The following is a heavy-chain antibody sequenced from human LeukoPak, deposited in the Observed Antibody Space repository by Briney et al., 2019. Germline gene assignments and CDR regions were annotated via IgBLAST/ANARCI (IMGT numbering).Heavy chain of an antibody. CDR2: INRSGST. D-gene: IGHD3-22*01. CDR3: ARSRRVPYSSGYYYGSSLETYYFDY. J-gene: IGHJ4*02. V-gene: IGHV4-34*01. Sequence: SETLSLTCAVYGGSFSGYYWSWIRQPPGKGLEWIGEINRSGSTNYNPSLKSRVTISVDTSKNQFSLKLSSVTAADTAVYYCARSRRVPYSSGYYYGSSLETYYFDYWGQGTLVTVSS. CDR1: GGSFSGYY.